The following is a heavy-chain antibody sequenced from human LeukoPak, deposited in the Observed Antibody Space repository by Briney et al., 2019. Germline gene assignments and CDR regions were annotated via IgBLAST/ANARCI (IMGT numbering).Heavy chain of an antibody. CDR1: GFTFSSYT. V-gene: IGHV3-21*01. CDR2: ISSSNSYI. J-gene: IGHJ4*02. Sequence: GGSLRLSCAASGFTFSSYTMNWVRQAPGKGLEWVSSISSSNSYIYYADSVKGRFTISRDNAKNSLYLRMNSLRAEDTAVYYCARGSPLVDYWGQGTLVTVSS. CDR3: ARGSPLVDY. D-gene: IGHD1-14*01.